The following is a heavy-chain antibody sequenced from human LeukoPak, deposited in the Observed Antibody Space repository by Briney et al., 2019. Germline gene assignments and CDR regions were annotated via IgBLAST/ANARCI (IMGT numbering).Heavy chain of an antibody. CDR2: IIPIFGTA. V-gene: IGHV1-69*06. CDR1: GGTFSSYA. Sequence: SVKVSCKASGGTFSSYAISWVRQAPGQGLEWMGGIIPIFGTANYAQKFQGRVTIAADKSTSTAYMELSSLRSEDTAVYYCARRRYSSSWYGGGYYYYYYMDVWGKGTTVTVSS. J-gene: IGHJ6*03. CDR3: ARRRYSSSWYGGGYYYYYYMDV. D-gene: IGHD6-13*01.